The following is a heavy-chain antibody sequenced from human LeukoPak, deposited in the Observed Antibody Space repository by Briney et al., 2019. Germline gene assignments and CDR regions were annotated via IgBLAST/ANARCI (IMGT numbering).Heavy chain of an antibody. Sequence: PSETLSLTCTVSGGSISSGTYYWSWIRQHPVKGLEWIGYIYYSGSTYYNPSLKSRVTISVDTSKNQFSLKLSSVTAADTAVYYCARDFRRAGDYYYYMDVWGKGTTVTVSS. V-gene: IGHV4-31*03. CDR2: IYYSGST. CDR1: GGSISSGTYY. J-gene: IGHJ6*03. D-gene: IGHD6-19*01. CDR3: ARDFRRAGDYYYYMDV.